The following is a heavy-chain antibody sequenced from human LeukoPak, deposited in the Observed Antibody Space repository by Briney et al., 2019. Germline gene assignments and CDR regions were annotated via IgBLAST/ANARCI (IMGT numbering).Heavy chain of an antibody. J-gene: IGHJ5*02. Sequence: SETLSLTCAVYGGSYSGYYWSWIRQPPGKGLEWVGEINHSGSTNYNTSLKSRATISVDTSKKQFSLKLSSVTAADTAVYYCARGLRIAAAGNNWFDPWGQGTLVTVSS. V-gene: IGHV4-34*01. CDR3: ARGLRIAAAGNNWFDP. D-gene: IGHD6-13*01. CDR2: INHSGST. CDR1: GGSYSGYY.